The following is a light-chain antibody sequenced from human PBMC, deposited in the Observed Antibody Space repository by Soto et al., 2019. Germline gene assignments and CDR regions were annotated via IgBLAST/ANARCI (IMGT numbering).Light chain of an antibody. V-gene: IGKV4-1*01. CDR3: QQYYTTPWT. J-gene: IGKJ1*01. CDR2: WAS. CDR1: QSLLHSNGNNY. Sequence: IVMTQSPLALPVTPGEPASISCRSSQSLLHSNGNNYLDWYLQKPGQPPKALIYWASTRESGVPDRFSGSGSGTDFTPTISSLQAEDVAVYYCQQYYTTPWTFGQGTKVDIK.